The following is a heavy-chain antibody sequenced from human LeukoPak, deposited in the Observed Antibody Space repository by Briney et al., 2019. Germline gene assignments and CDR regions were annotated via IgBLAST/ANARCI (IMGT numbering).Heavy chain of an antibody. CDR2: AHIYYSGNT. CDR3: ARARGSSWFDY. J-gene: IGHJ4*02. D-gene: IGHD6-13*01. V-gene: IGHV4-59*01. CDR1: GDSISSYY. Sequence: SETLSLTCTVSGDSISSYYWSWIRQPPGRGLEWIGYAHIYYSGNTNYNPSLKSRVTISIDTSKNQFSLRLTSVTAADTAVYYCARARGSSWFDYWGQGALVTVSS.